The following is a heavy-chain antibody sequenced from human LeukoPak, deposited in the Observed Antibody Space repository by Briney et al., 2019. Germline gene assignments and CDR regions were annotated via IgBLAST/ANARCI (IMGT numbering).Heavy chain of an antibody. V-gene: IGHV3-21*01. D-gene: IGHD3-22*01. Sequence: GGSLRLSCAASGFTFSSYGMSWVRQAPGKGLVWVSSISSSRGYIYYADSVKGRFTISRDNARNSLYLQITSLRAEDTAVYYCARSKSSGYSNGGYAFDVWGQGTVVTVSS. CDR2: ISSSRGYI. J-gene: IGHJ3*01. CDR3: ARSKSSGYSNGGYAFDV. CDR1: GFTFSSYG.